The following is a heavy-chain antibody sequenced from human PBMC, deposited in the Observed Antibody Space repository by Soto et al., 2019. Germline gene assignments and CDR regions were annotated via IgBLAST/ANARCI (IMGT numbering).Heavy chain of an antibody. CDR1: GFTFNAYT. V-gene: IGHV3-21*06. J-gene: IGHJ4*02. D-gene: IGHD4-17*01. Sequence: GGSLRLSCILSGFTFNAYTMNWVRQAPGKGLEWVSSISSSSTYIYYADSVKGRFTISRDNTNNSLYLQMNSLTTDDTGLYYCASAVTMGWSPQGYWGQGTPVTVS. CDR2: ISSSSTYI. CDR3: ASAVTMGWSPQGY.